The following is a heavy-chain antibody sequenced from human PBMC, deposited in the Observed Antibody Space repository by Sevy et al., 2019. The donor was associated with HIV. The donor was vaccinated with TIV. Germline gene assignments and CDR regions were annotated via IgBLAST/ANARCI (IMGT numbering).Heavy chain of an antibody. CDR3: ARDHGYSNGWLPYYSYYGMDV. CDR1: GGSISSDNHY. CDR2: IFHNGHT. J-gene: IGHJ6*02. D-gene: IGHD4-4*01. V-gene: IGHV4-31*03. Sequence: SETLSLTCTVSGGSISSDNHYWTWIRQHPGKGLEWIGYIFHNGHTYYNPSLKSRVRISIDKSKSQFSLSLSSVTAADTAIYYCARDHGYSNGWLPYYSYYGMDVWGQGTTVTVSS.